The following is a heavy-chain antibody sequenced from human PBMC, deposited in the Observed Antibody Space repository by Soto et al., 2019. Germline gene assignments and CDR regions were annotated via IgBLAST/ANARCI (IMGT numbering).Heavy chain of an antibody. Sequence: VASVKVSCKASGYTFTSYYMHWVRQAPGQGLEWMGIINPSGGSTSYAQKFQGRVTMTRDTSTSTVYMELSSLRSEDTAVYYCAREGYDILTDQYYFDYWGQGTLVTVSS. J-gene: IGHJ4*02. CDR1: GYTFTSYY. CDR2: INPSGGST. CDR3: AREGYDILTDQYYFDY. D-gene: IGHD3-9*01. V-gene: IGHV1-46*03.